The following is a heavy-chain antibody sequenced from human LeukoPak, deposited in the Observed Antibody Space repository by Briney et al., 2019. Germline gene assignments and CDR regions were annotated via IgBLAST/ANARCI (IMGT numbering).Heavy chain of an antibody. V-gene: IGHV3-21*01. CDR3: ARRFGEGAIDY. J-gene: IGHJ4*02. Sequence: GGSLRLSCAASGFTFSSYSMNWVRQAPGKGLEWVSSISSTSSYIYYADSLKGRFAISRDNAKNSLYLQMNSLRAEDTAVYYCARRFGEGAIDYWGQGTLVTVSS. CDR1: GFTFSSYS. D-gene: IGHD3-10*01. CDR2: ISSTSSYI.